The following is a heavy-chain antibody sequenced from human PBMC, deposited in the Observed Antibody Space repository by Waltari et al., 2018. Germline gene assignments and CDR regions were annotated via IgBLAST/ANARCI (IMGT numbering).Heavy chain of an antibody. CDR2: MNPNSGDT. V-gene: IGHV1-8*01. J-gene: IGHJ6*02. Sequence: QVQLVQSGAEVKKPGASVKFSCKASGSTFTSYDINWFRQATGQGLEWMGWMNPNSGDTAYAQKFQGRVTMTKNTSINTAYMELSSLRSEDTAVYYCARGGIAAAGTRYYYAMDVWGQGTTVIVSS. CDR1: GSTFTSYD. D-gene: IGHD6-13*01. CDR3: ARGGIAAAGTRYYYAMDV.